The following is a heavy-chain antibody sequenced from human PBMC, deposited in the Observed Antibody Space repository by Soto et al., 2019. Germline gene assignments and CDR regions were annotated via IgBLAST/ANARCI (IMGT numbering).Heavy chain of an antibody. Sequence: WETLSLTCTVSRGSISSGDYYWSWIRQPPGKGLEWIGYIYYSGSTNYNPSLKSRVTISVDTSKNQFSLKLSSVTAADTAVYYCARDPRSPIAARPAAFDIWGQGTMVTVSS. CDR2: IYYSGST. J-gene: IGHJ3*02. CDR3: ARDPRSPIAARPAAFDI. D-gene: IGHD6-6*01. CDR1: RGSISSGDYY. V-gene: IGHV4-61*08.